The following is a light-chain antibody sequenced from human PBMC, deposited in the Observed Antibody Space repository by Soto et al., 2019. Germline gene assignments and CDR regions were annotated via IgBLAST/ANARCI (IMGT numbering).Light chain of an antibody. CDR3: XSYAGSNNLPV. V-gene: IGLV2-8*01. CDR1: SSDVGGYNY. J-gene: IGLJ1*01. CDR2: EVS. Sequence: QSALTQPPSASGSPGQSVTISCTGTSSDVGGYNYVSWYQQHPGKAPKLMIYEVSKRPSGVPDRFSGSKSGNTASLTVSGXXXXXEXDYYCXSYAGSNNLPVXGTGTKLTVL.